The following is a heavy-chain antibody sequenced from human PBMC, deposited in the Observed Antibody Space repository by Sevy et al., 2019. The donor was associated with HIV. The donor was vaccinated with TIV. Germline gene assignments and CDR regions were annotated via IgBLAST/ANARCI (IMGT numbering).Heavy chain of an antibody. V-gene: IGHV1-69*13. Sequence: ASVKVSCKASGGTFSSYAISWVRQAPGQGLEWMGGIIPIFGTANYAQKFQGRVTITADESTGTAYMELSSLRSEDTAVYYCARSLIITIFYFDYWGQGTLVTVSS. CDR1: GGTFSSYA. CDR3: ARSLIITIFYFDY. D-gene: IGHD3-3*01. J-gene: IGHJ4*02. CDR2: IIPIFGTA.